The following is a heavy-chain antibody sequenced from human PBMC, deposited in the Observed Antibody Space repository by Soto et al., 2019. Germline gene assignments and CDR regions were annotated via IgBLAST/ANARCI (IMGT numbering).Heavy chain of an antibody. CDR3: ASRSSTYRYCSGGSCYSDY. CDR1: GFTFSSYS. CDR2: ISSSSSYI. Sequence: EVQLVESGGGLVKPGGSLRLSCAASGFTFSSYSMNWVRQAPGKGLEWVSSISSSSSYIYYADSVKGRFTISRDNAKNSLYLQMDSLRAEDTAVYYCASRSSTYRYCSGGSCYSDYWGQGTLVTVSS. D-gene: IGHD2-15*01. J-gene: IGHJ4*02. V-gene: IGHV3-21*01.